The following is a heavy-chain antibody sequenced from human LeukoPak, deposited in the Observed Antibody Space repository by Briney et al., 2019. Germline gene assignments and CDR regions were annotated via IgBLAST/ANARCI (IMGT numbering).Heavy chain of an antibody. J-gene: IGHJ4*02. V-gene: IGHV1-18*01. D-gene: IGHD2-2*01. CDR1: GYTFTSYG. CDR3: ARDLRYCSSTSCYKSFDY. CDR2: ISAYNGNT. Sequence: ASVKVSCKASGYTFTSYGISRVRQAPGQGLERMGWISAYNGNTNYAQKLQGRVTMTTDTSTSTAYMELRSLRSDDTAVYYCARDLRYCSSTSCYKSFDYWGQGTLVTVSS.